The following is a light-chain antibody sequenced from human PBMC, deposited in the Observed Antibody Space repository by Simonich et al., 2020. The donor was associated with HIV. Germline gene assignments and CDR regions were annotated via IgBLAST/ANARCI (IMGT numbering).Light chain of an antibody. CDR2: DTS. Sequence: EIVMTQSPATLSVSPGERATLPCRASQGVGTDFACYQQKPGQAPRLLIYDTSNRANGIPARFSGSGSGTDFTLTINSLEPGDSAVYYCQQRTNWLTFGGGTKVEIK. CDR3: QQRTNWLT. V-gene: IGKV3-11*01. CDR1: QGVGTD. J-gene: IGKJ4*01.